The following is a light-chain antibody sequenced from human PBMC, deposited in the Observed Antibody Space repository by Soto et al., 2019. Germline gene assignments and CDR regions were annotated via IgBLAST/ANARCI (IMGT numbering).Light chain of an antibody. V-gene: IGKV1-6*01. CDR2: AAS. CDR3: LQDYNYPRT. CDR1: QGIRND. Sequence: AIQMAQSPSSLSASVGDRVTITCRASQGIRNDLAWYQQRPGKAPKLLIYAASNLQSGVPSRFSGSGSGTDFTLTITSLQSEDFATYYCLQDYNYPRTFGQGTKVDIK. J-gene: IGKJ1*01.